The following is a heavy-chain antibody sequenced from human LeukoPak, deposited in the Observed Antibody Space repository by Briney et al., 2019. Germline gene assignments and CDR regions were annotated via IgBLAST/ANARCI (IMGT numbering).Heavy chain of an antibody. J-gene: IGHJ4*02. V-gene: IGHV3-33*01. CDR3: ARGFDSSSWYNFDY. CDR1: GFTFSSYG. CDR2: IWYDGSNK. D-gene: IGHD6-13*01. Sequence: PGGSLRLSCVASGFTFSSYGMHWVRQAPGKGLEWVAVIWYDGSNKYYADSVKGRFTISRDNSKNTLYLQMNSLRAEDTAVYYCARGFDSSSWYNFDYWGQGTLVTVSS.